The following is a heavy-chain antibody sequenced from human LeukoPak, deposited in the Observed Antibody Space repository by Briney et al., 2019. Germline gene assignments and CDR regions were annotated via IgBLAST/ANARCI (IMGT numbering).Heavy chain of an antibody. CDR1: GYPFTGYY. V-gene: IGHV1-2*02. J-gene: IGHJ4*02. Sequence: ASVKVSCKASGYPFTGYYLHWVRQAPGQGLEWMGWINPNSGFTNYAQKFQGRVTMTRDTSINTAYMELSRLRSDDTAVYYCARLADCSSSSCRSFDYWGQGTLVTVSS. CDR3: ARLADCSSSSCRSFDY. CDR2: INPNSGFT. D-gene: IGHD2-2*01.